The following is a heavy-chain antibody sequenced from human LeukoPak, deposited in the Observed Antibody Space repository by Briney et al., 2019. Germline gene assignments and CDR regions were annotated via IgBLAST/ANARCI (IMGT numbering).Heavy chain of an antibody. CDR2: INPNSGGT. Sequence: GASVKVSCKASGYTFTGYYMHWVRQAPGQGLEWMGWINPNSGGTNYAQKFQGRVTMTRDTSISTAYVELSRLRSDDTAVYYCARELHIYDFWSGYPFDPWGQGTLVTVSS. CDR3: ARELHIYDFWSGYPFDP. CDR1: GYTFTGYY. V-gene: IGHV1-2*02. D-gene: IGHD3-3*01. J-gene: IGHJ5*02.